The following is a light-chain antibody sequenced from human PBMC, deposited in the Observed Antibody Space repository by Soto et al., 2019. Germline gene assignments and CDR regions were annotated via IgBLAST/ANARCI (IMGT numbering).Light chain of an antibody. Sequence: DIQMTQSPSTLSASVGDRVTITCRASQIISSWLAWYQQKPGKAPKLLIYDASSLESGVPSRFSGSGSGTEFTLTISSLQPDDFATYYCQQYNSYWYTFGQGTKLEIK. CDR2: DAS. V-gene: IGKV1-5*01. CDR3: QQYNSYWYT. CDR1: QIISSW. J-gene: IGKJ2*01.